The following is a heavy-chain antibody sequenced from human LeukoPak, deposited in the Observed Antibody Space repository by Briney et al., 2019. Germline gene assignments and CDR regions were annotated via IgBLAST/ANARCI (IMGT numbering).Heavy chain of an antibody. CDR2: INHSGGT. CDR3: ARGYSSSWAGDQLDY. CDR1: GGSISSGSYY. D-gene: IGHD6-13*01. J-gene: IGHJ4*02. Sequence: PSQTLSLTCTVSGGSISSGSYYWSWIRQPAGKGLEWIGEINHSGGTNYNPSLKSRVTISVDTSKNQFSLKLSSVTAADTAVYYCARGYSSSWAGDQLDYWGQGTLVTVSS. V-gene: IGHV4-61*09.